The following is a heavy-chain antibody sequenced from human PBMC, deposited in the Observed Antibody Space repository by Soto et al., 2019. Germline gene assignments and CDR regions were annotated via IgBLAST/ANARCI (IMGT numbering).Heavy chain of an antibody. V-gene: IGHV4-39*01. D-gene: IGHD3-10*01. Sequence: QLQLQESGPGLVKPSETLSLTCTVSGGSLSSSSYYWGWIRQPPGKGLEWIGSISSSGSTYYKPSLKSRVAMSVDTSKNQFSIKLTSVTAADTAVYYCARRNGVSFDYWGQGTLVTVSS. J-gene: IGHJ4*02. CDR1: GGSLSSSSYY. CDR3: ARRNGVSFDY. CDR2: ISSSGST.